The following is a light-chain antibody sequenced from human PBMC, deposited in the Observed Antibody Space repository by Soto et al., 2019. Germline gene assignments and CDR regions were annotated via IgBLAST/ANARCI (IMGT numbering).Light chain of an antibody. CDR2: KAS. CDR3: QQYNTYS. J-gene: IGKJ1*01. CDR1: QRTSGW. Sequence: DIQMTQSPSTLSASVGDRVTITCRASQRTSGWLAWYQQKPGKAPKLLIYKASTLKSGVPSRFSGSGSGTEFTLTISSLQPDDFATYYCQQYNTYSFGQGTKVDIK. V-gene: IGKV1-5*03.